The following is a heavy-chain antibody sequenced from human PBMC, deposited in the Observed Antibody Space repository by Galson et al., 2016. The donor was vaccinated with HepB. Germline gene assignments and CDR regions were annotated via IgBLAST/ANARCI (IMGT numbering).Heavy chain of an antibody. J-gene: IGHJ4*02. V-gene: IGHV3-23*01. CDR2: ISGNGGTT. CDR1: GLNLYNYA. Sequence: SLRLSCAASGLNLYNYAMSWVRLAPGKGLEWVSSISGNGGTTYYADSVKGRFTISRDNSMSTLYLLMHGLRAEDTALYYCATRLVLRGENWGQGTMITVSS. D-gene: IGHD6-6*01. CDR3: ATRLVLRGEN.